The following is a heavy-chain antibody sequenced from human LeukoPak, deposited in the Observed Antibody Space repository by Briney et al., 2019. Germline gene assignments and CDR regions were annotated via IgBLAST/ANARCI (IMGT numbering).Heavy chain of an antibody. V-gene: IGHV4-39*07. Sequence: SETLSLTCNVSGVSISSSSYYWGWIRQPPGKGLEWIGNIYYSGSTYYNPSLKSRVTISIDTSKNQFSLKLSSVTAADTAVYYCATANGSGYFGDYWGQGTLVTVSS. J-gene: IGHJ4*02. CDR1: GVSISSSSYY. D-gene: IGHD3-22*01. CDR2: IYYSGST. CDR3: ATANGSGYFGDY.